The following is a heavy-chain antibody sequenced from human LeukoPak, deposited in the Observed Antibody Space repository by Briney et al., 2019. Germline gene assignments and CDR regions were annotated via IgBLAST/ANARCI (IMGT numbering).Heavy chain of an antibody. CDR2: INPNSGGT. J-gene: IGHJ4*02. Sequence: ASVTVSCKASGYTFADYYIHWVRQAPGQGLEWMGRINPNSGGTNSAQNFQGRVTMTRDTSMSTAYMELSRLRSDDTAVYYCARYVVNYYDSSGYYSFDFWGQGTLVTVSS. V-gene: IGHV1-2*06. CDR1: GYTFADYY. CDR3: ARYVVNYYDSSGYYSFDF. D-gene: IGHD3-22*01.